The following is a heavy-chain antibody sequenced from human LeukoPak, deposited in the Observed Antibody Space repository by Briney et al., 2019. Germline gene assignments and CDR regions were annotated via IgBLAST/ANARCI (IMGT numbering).Heavy chain of an antibody. CDR1: GGSFSGYD. J-gene: IGHJ4*02. CDR2: INHSGGT. D-gene: IGHD6-19*01. CDR3: ARGARGWYLRY. V-gene: IGHV4-34*01. Sequence: SETLSLTCAVYGGSFSGYDWSWIRQPPGKGLEWIGEINHSGGTNYNPSLKSRVTISVDTSKNQFSLKLSSVTAADTAVYYCARGARGWYLRYWGQGTLVTVSS.